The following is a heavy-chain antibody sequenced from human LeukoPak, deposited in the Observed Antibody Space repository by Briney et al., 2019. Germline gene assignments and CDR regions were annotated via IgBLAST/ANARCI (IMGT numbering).Heavy chain of an antibody. J-gene: IGHJ3*02. V-gene: IGHV3-48*03. D-gene: IGHD1-26*01. Sequence: PGGSLRLSXAASGFTFSSYEMNWVRQAPGKGLEWVSYISSSGSTIYYADSVKCRFTISRDNAKNSLYLQMNSLRAEDTAVYYCARGSGKLLWAFDIWGQGTMVTVSS. CDR3: ARGSGKLLWAFDI. CDR1: GFTFSSYE. CDR2: ISSSGSTI.